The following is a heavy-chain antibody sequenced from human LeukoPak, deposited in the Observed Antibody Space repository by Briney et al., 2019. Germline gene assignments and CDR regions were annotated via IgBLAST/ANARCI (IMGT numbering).Heavy chain of an antibody. Sequence: ASVKVSCKASGFTFTSSAMQWVRQAPGQGLEWLGWINPITGDTKYAQKFQGSVTMTRDASISTVYMELSGLTSDDTAIYYCARYFAVPDGGGFDYWGQGTLVTVSS. V-gene: IGHV1-2*02. CDR2: INPITGDT. J-gene: IGHJ4*02. D-gene: IGHD3-3*01. CDR3: ARYFAVPDGGGFDY. CDR1: GFTFTSSA.